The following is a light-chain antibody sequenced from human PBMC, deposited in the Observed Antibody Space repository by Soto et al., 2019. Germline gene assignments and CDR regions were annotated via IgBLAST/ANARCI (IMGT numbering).Light chain of an antibody. Sequence: EIVMTQSPGTLSVSPGESATLSCRASQSVRSNLAWYQQKPGQAPRLLIYGASTRATGIPARFSGSGSGTEFTLTISSLQSEDFAVYYCHQYNMWPPLIFGGGTKVVIK. J-gene: IGKJ4*01. CDR2: GAS. CDR3: HQYNMWPPLI. V-gene: IGKV3-15*01. CDR1: QSVRSN.